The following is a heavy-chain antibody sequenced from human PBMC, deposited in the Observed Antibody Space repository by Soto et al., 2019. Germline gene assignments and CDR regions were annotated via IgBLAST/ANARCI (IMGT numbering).Heavy chain of an antibody. V-gene: IGHV4-39*01. Sequence: QLQLQESGPGLVKPSETLSLICTVSGDSISSGRYHWGWIRQPPGKGLEFIATIHYTGNTHYNPSLGSRVTIFVDTSKGQFSLRLSSVTAADTAVYYCARGDGFGVVTPVMDYWGQGTLVIVSS. J-gene: IGHJ4*02. D-gene: IGHD3-3*01. CDR3: ARGDGFGVVTPVMDY. CDR2: IHYTGNT. CDR1: GDSISSGRYH.